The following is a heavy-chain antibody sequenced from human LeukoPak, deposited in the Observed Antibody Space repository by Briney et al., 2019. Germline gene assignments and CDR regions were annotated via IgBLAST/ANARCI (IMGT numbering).Heavy chain of an antibody. V-gene: IGHV3-21*01. D-gene: IGHD6-19*01. CDR3: ARLGSRSAWYEDY. CDR2: ITTSSTYT. J-gene: IGHJ4*02. CDR1: GFTFSSYG. Sequence: PGRSLRLSCAASGFTFSSYGMHWVRQAPGKGLEWVSSITTSSTYTHYADSVKGRFTISRDNAKNSLYLQMNSLRAEDTAVYYCARLGSRSAWYEDYWGQGTLVTVSS.